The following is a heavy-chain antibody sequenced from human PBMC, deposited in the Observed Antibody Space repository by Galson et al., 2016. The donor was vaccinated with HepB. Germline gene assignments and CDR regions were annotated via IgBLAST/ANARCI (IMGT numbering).Heavy chain of an antibody. J-gene: IGHJ4*02. CDR1: GFTLTASA. CDR3: ARESGASWYLIDY. CDR2: IGATNGAI. D-gene: IGHD6-13*01. Sequence: SLRLSCAVSGFTLTASAMNWVRQAPGKGLEWIAYIGATNGAIFYADSVKGRFTIPKDHAKDFLFLKMNHLGDDDTAVYYCARESGASWYLIDYWGQGTLVTVSS. V-gene: IGHV3-48*02.